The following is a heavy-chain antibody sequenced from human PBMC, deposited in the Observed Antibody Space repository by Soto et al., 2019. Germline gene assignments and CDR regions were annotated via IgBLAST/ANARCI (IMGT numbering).Heavy chain of an antibody. D-gene: IGHD3-10*01. V-gene: IGHV3-9*01. Sequence: GGSLRLSCAASGFTFGDYAMNWVRQVPGKGPEWVSGITWNSDRINYANSVKGRFTISRDNAKNSLYLRMNSLRVEDTALYYCAKTLAPYYYYGMDVWGQGTTVTVSS. CDR2: ITWNSDRI. CDR1: GFTFGDYA. CDR3: AKTLAPYYYYGMDV. J-gene: IGHJ6*02.